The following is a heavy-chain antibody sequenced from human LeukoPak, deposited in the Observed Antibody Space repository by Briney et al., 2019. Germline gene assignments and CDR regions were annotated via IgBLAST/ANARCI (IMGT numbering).Heavy chain of an antibody. V-gene: IGHV3-30*18. CDR2: ISYDGSNK. D-gene: IGHD3-22*01. CDR1: GFTFSTYW. Sequence: PGGSLRLSCAASGFTFSTYWMYWVRQAPVKGLEWVAVISYDGSNKYYADSVKGRFTISRDNSKNTLYLQMNSLRAEDTAVYYCAKSYYYDKLAYYWGQGTLVTVSS. J-gene: IGHJ4*02. CDR3: AKSYYYDKLAYY.